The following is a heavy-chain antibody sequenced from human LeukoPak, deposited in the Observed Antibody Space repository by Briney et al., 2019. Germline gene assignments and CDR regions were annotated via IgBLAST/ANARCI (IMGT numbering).Heavy chain of an antibody. CDR2: ITPSGGST. V-gene: IGHV1-46*01. CDR1: GYTFTSYY. CDR3: ARKEGGQLVNTRRWFDP. D-gene: IGHD6-13*01. Sequence: GASVKVSCKASGYTFTSYYMDWVRQAPGQGLEWLGIITPSGGSTSYEQKFQGRVTMTRDMSTSTVYMELSSLRSDDTAVYYCARKEGGQLVNTRRWFDPWGQGTLVTVSS. J-gene: IGHJ5*02.